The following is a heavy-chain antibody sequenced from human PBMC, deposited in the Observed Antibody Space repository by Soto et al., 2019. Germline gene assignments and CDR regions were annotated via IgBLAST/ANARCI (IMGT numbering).Heavy chain of an antibody. V-gene: IGHV3-23*01. D-gene: IGHD3-10*01. J-gene: IGHJ5*02. CDR1: GFKISSSS. CDR3: AKAVLIGVRLSRFDP. Sequence: GGSLRLSCAAFGFKISSSSMNWVRQAPGRGLEWVAYISDSGSNTYYADSVKGRFTISRDNSMNMLYLQMNSLRAEDTALYYCAKAVLIGVRLSRFDPWGQGTLVTVSS. CDR2: ISDSGSNT.